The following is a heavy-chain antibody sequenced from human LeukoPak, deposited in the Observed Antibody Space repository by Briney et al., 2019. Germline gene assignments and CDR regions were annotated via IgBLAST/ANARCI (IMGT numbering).Heavy chain of an antibody. CDR1: GYTFTSYD. J-gene: IGHJ4*02. CDR2: MSPNSGNT. Sequence: GAPVKVSCKASGYTFTSYDINWVRQATGQGLEWMGWMSPNSGNTGYAQEFQGRVTMTRSTSISTAYMELSSLRSEDTAVYYCVRTPPNWGADYWGQGTLVTVSS. V-gene: IGHV1-8*01. D-gene: IGHD7-27*01. CDR3: VRTPPNWGADY.